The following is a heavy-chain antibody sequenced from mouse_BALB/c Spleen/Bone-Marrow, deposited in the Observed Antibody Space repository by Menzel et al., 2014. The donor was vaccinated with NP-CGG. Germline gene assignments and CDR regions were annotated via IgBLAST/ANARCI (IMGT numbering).Heavy chain of an antibody. V-gene: IGHV3-2*02. CDR3: ARWGGYYAMDY. J-gene: IGHJ4*01. CDR2: ISYSGST. D-gene: IGHD1-1*02. CDR1: GYSITSDYA. Sequence: DVQLVESGPGLVKPSQSLSLTCTVTGYSITSDYAWNWIRQFPGNKLEWMGYISYSGSTSYNPSLKSRISITRDTSKNQFFLQLNSVTTEDTATYYCARWGGYYAMDYWSQGTSVTVSS.